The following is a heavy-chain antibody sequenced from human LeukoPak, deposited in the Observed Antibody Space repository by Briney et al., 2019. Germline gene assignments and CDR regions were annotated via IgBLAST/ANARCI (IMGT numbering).Heavy chain of an antibody. D-gene: IGHD2-21*01. J-gene: IGHJ4*02. CDR1: GGSFSGNY. V-gene: IGHV4-34*01. CDR2: SSPTGDIT. Sequence: SETLSLTCAVYGGSFSGNYWTLIRQTPGRGLEWIGESSPTGDITGYNPSLKGRATISVDSSKKQFSLKLTAVTAADTGVYYCARVPDFIARPCDSWGPGTLVTVSS. CDR3: ARVPDFIARPCDS.